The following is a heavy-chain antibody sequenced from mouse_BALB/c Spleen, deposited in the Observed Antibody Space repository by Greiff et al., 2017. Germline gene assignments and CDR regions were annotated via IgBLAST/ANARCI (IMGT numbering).Heavy chain of an antibody. CDR3: ARSGGNYGAYFDY. J-gene: IGHJ2*01. Sequence: VHVKQSGAELVKPGASVKLSCTASGFNIKDTYMHWVKQRPEQGLEWIGRIDPANGNTKYDPKFQGKATITADTSSNTAYLQLSSLTSEDTAVYYCARSGGNYGAYFDYWGQGTTLTVSS. CDR2: IDPANGNT. V-gene: IGHV14-3*02. D-gene: IGHD2-1*01. CDR1: GFNIKDTY.